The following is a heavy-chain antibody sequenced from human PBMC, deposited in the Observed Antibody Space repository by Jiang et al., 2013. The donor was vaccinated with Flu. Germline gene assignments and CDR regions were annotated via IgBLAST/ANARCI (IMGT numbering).Heavy chain of an antibody. J-gene: IGHJ4*02. CDR1: GFTFSSYA. CDR3: AKLYYSYSGSYLYDY. V-gene: IGHV3-23*04. D-gene: IGHD1-26*01. Sequence: QLVESGGGVVQPGRSLRLSCAASGFTFSSYAMSWVRQAPGKGLEWVSAISGSGGSTYYADSVKGRFTISRDNSKNTLYLQMNSLRAEDTAVYYCAKLYYSYSGSYLYDYWGQGTLVTVSS. CDR2: ISGSGGST.